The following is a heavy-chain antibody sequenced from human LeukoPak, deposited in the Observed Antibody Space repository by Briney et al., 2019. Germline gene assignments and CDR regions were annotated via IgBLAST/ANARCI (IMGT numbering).Heavy chain of an antibody. J-gene: IGHJ4*02. CDR2: IYYSGST. Sequence: SETLSLTCTVSGGSISSYYWSWIRQPPGMGLEWIGYIYYSGSTNYNPSLKSRVTISVDTSKNQFSLKLSSVTAADTAVYYCARLARAIVVVPAAADYWGQGTLVTVSS. D-gene: IGHD2-2*01. CDR1: GGSISSYY. CDR3: ARLARAIVVVPAAADY. V-gene: IGHV4-59*01.